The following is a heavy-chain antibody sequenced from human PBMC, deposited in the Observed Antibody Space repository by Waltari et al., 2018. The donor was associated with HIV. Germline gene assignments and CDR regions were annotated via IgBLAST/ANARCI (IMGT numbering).Heavy chain of an antibody. V-gene: IGHV1-24*01. Sequence: QVQLVQSGAEVKKPGASVKVSCKVSGYTLTELSMHWVRQAPGKGLEWMGGLEPEDGETIDAKKFEGRVTMTEDTSTDTAYMELSSLRSEDTAVYYCATDIVVVPAARDYAFDIWGQGTMVTVSS. CDR1: GYTLTELS. J-gene: IGHJ3*02. CDR2: LEPEDGET. D-gene: IGHD2-2*01. CDR3: ATDIVVVPAARDYAFDI.